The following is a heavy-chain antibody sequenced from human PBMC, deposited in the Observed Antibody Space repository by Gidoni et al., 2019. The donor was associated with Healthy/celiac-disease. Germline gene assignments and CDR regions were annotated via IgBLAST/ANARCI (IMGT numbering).Heavy chain of an antibody. J-gene: IGHJ4*02. CDR2: ISWDGGST. V-gene: IGHV3-43*01. CDR1: GFTFDDYT. Sequence: EVQLVESGGVVVQPGGSLRLSCAASGFTFDDYTMHWVRQAPGKGLEWVSLISWDGGSTYYADSVKGRFTISRDNSKNSLYLQMNSLRTEDTALYYCAKGGYSGYDWEVFDYWGQGTLVTVSS. CDR3: AKGGYSGYDWEVFDY. D-gene: IGHD5-12*01.